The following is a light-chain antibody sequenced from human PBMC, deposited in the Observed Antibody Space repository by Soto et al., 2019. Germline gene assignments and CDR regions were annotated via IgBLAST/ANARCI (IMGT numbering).Light chain of an antibody. CDR2: AAS. CDR3: QQSHSIPWT. Sequence: DIQMTQSPSSLSAFVGDRVTITCRASQSISSYLNWYQQKPGKAPNLLISAASSLESGVPPRFSGSGSGTDFTLTIVSLQPEDVATYYCQQSHSIPWTFGQGTKVELK. CDR1: QSISSY. J-gene: IGKJ1*01. V-gene: IGKV1-39*01.